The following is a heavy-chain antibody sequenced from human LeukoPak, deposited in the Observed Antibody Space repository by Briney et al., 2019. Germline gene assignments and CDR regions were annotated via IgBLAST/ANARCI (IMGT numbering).Heavy chain of an antibody. CDR1: GYSFSAYW. D-gene: IGHD5-18*01. Sequence: GESLKISCKGSGYSFSAYWIGWVRPMPGKGLEWMGIIYPGDSDTRYSPSFQGQVTISADKSISTAYLQWSGLTTSDTAMYYCARRGADTFIIDSWGQGTLVTVSS. J-gene: IGHJ4*02. CDR3: ARRGADTFIIDS. CDR2: IYPGDSDT. V-gene: IGHV5-51*01.